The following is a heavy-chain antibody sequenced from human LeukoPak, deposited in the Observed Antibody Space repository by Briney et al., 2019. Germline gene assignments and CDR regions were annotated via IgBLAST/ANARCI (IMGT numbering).Heavy chain of an antibody. V-gene: IGHV3-30*04. CDR1: GFNFNSYT. D-gene: IGHD3-10*01. CDR2: ISDNGSNR. J-gene: IGHJ4*02. CDR3: ASGGDSYVSGSYYAYFDY. Sequence: GGSLRLSCSASGFNFNSYTIHWVRQAPGKGLELVSLISDNGSNRFYVDSVKWRFTISRDNSKNTMYIQMNSLRPEDTAVYYCASGGDSYVSGSYYAYFDYWGQGTRVSVSS.